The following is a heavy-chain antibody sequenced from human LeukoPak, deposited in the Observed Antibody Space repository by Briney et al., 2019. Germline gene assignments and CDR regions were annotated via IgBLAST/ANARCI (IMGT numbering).Heavy chain of an antibody. V-gene: IGHV4-4*07. D-gene: IGHD3-22*01. CDR1: GGSISSYY. CDR2: IYTSGST. CDR3: ARTYYYDSSGYGYFQH. Sequence: PSETLSLTCTVSGGSISSYYWSWLRQPAGKGLEWIGRIYTSGSTNYNPSLESRVTMSVDTSKNQFSLKLSSVTAADTAVYYCARTYYYDSSGYGYFQHWGQGTLVTVSS. J-gene: IGHJ1*01.